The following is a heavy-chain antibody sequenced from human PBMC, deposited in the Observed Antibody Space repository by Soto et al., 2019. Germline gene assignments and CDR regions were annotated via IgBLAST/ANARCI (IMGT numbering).Heavy chain of an antibody. D-gene: IGHD1-7*01. CDR3: AKDRVGGTFYTPLGF. CDR1: GFTFSNYA. Sequence: PGGSLRLSCEASGFTFSNYAMTWVRQAPGKGLEWVAVITYDGSNKYYADSVKGRFTISRDNSKNTLSLHLNTLKPEDTAVYHCAKDRVGGTFYTPLGFWGQGTLVTVSS. V-gene: IGHV3-30*18. CDR2: ITYDGSNK. J-gene: IGHJ4*02.